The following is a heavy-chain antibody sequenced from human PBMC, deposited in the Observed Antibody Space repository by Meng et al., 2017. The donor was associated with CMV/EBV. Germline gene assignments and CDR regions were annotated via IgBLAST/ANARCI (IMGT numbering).Heavy chain of an antibody. Sequence: KESFPSPLEPNQTLTLTFKLSGFSPTKMGVGVVWTRQLPGKALVWLALIYLDDDKRYSPSLNSRLTIAKDTSKYQVVLTMTNMDPVDTATYYCAHRLHCSGNYYPYYFDYWGQGTLVTVSS. V-gene: IGHV2-5*02. CDR3: AHRLHCSGNYYPYYFDY. CDR1: GFSPTKMGVG. J-gene: IGHJ4*02. CDR2: IYLDDDK. D-gene: IGHD3-10*02.